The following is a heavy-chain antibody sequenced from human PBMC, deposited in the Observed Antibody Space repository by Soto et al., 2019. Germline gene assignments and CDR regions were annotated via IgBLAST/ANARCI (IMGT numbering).Heavy chain of an antibody. J-gene: IGHJ5*01. D-gene: IGHD6-13*01. CDR1: GGSITPYY. Sequence: QVQLQESGPGLVKPSETLSLTCTVSGGSITPYYWSWIRQPPGKRLEWIGYISSSGFTNYNPSLNSRVTISVDTSKNLVSLKLSSVTAADTAVYYCVTNFYSSSCFDLSGQGTLVTVYS. CDR2: ISSSGFT. CDR3: VTNFYSSSCFDL. V-gene: IGHV4-59*01.